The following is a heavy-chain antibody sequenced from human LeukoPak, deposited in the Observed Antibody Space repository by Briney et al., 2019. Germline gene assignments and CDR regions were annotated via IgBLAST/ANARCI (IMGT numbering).Heavy chain of an antibody. V-gene: IGHV1-69*01. CDR1: GGTFSSYA. CDR2: IIPIFGTA. Sequence: ASVKVSCKASGGTFSSYAISWVRQAPGQGLEWMGGIIPIFGTANYAQKFQGRVTITADESTSTAYMELSSLRSEDTAVYYCARRLFSSGYYYYFGYWGQGTLVTVSS. D-gene: IGHD3-22*01. J-gene: IGHJ4*02. CDR3: ARRLFSSGYYYYFGY.